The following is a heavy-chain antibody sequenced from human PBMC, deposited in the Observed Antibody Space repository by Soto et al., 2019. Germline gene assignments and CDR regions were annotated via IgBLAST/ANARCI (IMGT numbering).Heavy chain of an antibody. V-gene: IGHV1-3*01. CDR3: ARYSSSSRYYYGMDV. Sequence: ASVKVSRKXSGCTFTSYAMHWVRQAPGQRLEWMGWINAGNGNTKYSQKFQGRVTITRDTSASTAYMELSSLRSEDTAVYYCARYSSSSRYYYGMDVRGQGTTVTVSS. J-gene: IGHJ6*02. CDR1: GCTFTSYA. CDR2: INAGNGNT. D-gene: IGHD6-6*01.